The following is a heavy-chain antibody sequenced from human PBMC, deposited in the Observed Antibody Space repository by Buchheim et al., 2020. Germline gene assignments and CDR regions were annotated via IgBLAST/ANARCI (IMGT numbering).Heavy chain of an antibody. V-gene: IGHV2-5*02. Sequence: QITLKESGPTLVKPTQTLTLICTFSGFSLSTSGVGVGWIRQPPGKALEWLALIYWDDDKRYSPSLKSRLTITKDTSKNQVVLTMTNMDPVDTATYYCAHSVRGVIPQSSYYYYYMDVWGKGTT. CDR1: GFSLSTSGVG. D-gene: IGHD3-10*01. J-gene: IGHJ6*03. CDR3: AHSVRGVIPQSSYYYYYMDV. CDR2: IYWDDDK.